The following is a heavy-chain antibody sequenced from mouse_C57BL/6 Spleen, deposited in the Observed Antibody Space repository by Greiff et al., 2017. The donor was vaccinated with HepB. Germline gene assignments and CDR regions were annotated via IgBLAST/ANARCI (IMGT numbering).Heavy chain of an antibody. CDR1: GFNIKNPY. Sequence: VQLQQSVAELVRPGASVKLSCTASGFNIKNPYMHWVKQRPEQGLEWIGRIDPANGNTKYAPKFQGKATITADTSSNTAYLQLSSLTSEDTAIYYCARHRGSSSFAYWGQGTLVTVSA. V-gene: IGHV14-3*01. J-gene: IGHJ3*01. CDR3: ARHRGSSSFAY. CDR2: IDPANGNT. D-gene: IGHD1-1*01.